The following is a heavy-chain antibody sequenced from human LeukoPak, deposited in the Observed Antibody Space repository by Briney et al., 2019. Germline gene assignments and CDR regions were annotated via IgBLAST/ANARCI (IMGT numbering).Heavy chain of an antibody. Sequence: ASVKVSCKVSGYTLTELSMHWVRQAPGKGLEWMGGFDPEDGETIYAQKFQGKVTMTEDTSTDTAYMELSSLRSDDTAVYYCARGYSGSYRSKAFDIWGQGTMVTVSS. CDR1: GYTLTELS. J-gene: IGHJ3*02. CDR3: ARGYSGSYRSKAFDI. V-gene: IGHV1-24*01. D-gene: IGHD1-26*01. CDR2: FDPEDGET.